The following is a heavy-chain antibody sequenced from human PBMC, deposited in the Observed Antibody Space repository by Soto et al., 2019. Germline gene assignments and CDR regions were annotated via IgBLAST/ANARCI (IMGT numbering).Heavy chain of an antibody. D-gene: IGHD2-21*02. Sequence: SVKVSCKASGGTFSSYAISWVRQAPGQGLEWMGGIIPIFGTANYAQKFQGRVTMTTDTSTSTAYMELSSLRSEDTAVYYCASEYCGGDCYSAARYGMDVWGQGTTVTVSS. CDR2: IIPIFGTA. CDR1: GGTFSSYA. J-gene: IGHJ6*02. CDR3: ASEYCGGDCYSAARYGMDV. V-gene: IGHV1-69*05.